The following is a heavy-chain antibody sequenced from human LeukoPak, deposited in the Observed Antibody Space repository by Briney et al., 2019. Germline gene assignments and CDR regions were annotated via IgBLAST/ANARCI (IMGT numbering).Heavy chain of an antibody. D-gene: IGHD3-3*01. V-gene: IGHV5-51*01. CDR1: GSRFASHW. CDR2: IYPGDSDT. Sequence: GESLQISCKGSGSRFASHWIGWVRQLPGKGLEWMGIIYPGDSDTRYSPSFQGQVTISADKSINTAYLQWSSLKASDTAMYYCARLFGVVITYDYWGQGTLVTVSS. J-gene: IGHJ4*02. CDR3: ARLFGVVITYDY.